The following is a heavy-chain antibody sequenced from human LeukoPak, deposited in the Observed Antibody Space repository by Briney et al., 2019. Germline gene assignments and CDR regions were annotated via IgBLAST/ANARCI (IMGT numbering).Heavy chain of an antibody. Sequence: PSETLSLTCTVSGGSISNSAYSWTWIRQHPGKGLEWIAYICYNGITYYNPSLKSRVIISVDTSKNQFSLQLSSVTAADTAIYYCARKKDNGDYHIDYWGQGTLVTVFS. CDR1: GGSISNSAYS. D-gene: IGHD4-17*01. J-gene: IGHJ4*02. CDR3: ARKKDNGDYHIDY. CDR2: ICYNGIT. V-gene: IGHV4-31*03.